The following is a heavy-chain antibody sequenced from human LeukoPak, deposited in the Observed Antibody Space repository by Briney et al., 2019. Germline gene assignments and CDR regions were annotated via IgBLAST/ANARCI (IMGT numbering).Heavy chain of an antibody. CDR1: GFTFSDYA. Sequence: GGSLRLSCAASGFTFSDYAMHWVRQAPGKGLEWVANIKQDGSKKSYVDSVKGRFTISRDNAKNSLYLQMNSLRAEDTAIYYCTRVGYIDEGIDYWGQGTLVTVSS. CDR2: IKQDGSKK. D-gene: IGHD5-24*01. V-gene: IGHV3-7*04. J-gene: IGHJ4*02. CDR3: TRVGYIDEGIDY.